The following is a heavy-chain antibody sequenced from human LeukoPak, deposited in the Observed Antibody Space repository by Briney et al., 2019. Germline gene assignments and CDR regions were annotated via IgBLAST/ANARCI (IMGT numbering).Heavy chain of an antibody. D-gene: IGHD3-9*01. Sequence: SETLSLTCTVSGGSISSSSYYWGWIRQPPGKGLEWIVRIYYSGSTYYNPSLKSRFTISVDTSKNQFSLKLSSVTAADTAVYYCARHVEYYDILTGYYQLYYFDYWGQGTLVTVSS. CDR2: IYYSGST. CDR1: GGSISSSSYY. J-gene: IGHJ4*02. CDR3: ARHVEYYDILTGYYQLYYFDY. V-gene: IGHV4-39*01.